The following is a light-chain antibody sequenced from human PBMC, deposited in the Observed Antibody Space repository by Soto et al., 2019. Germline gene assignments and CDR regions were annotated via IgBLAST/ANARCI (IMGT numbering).Light chain of an antibody. Sequence: QSVLTQPPSASGTPGQKVSISCSGSSSNIGSNSVNWYQQLPGTAPRLLIFSNNQRPSGVPDRFSASKSGTSASLAISGLQSEDEADDYCAAWDDSLNGRVVFGGGTQLTVL. CDR3: AAWDDSLNGRVV. V-gene: IGLV1-44*01. CDR1: SSNIGSNS. CDR2: SNN. J-gene: IGLJ2*01.